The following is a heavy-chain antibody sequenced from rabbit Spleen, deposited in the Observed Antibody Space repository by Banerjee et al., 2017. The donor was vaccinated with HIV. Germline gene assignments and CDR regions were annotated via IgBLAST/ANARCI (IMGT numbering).Heavy chain of an antibody. J-gene: IGHJ4*01. V-gene: IGHV1S40*01. CDR3: VRDQAGYAGYGPYYFNL. D-gene: IGHD7-1*01. Sequence: VESGGGLVKPGASLTLTCKASGFDLSSNYYMCWVRQAPGKGLEWIGYIDPVFGITYYATWAKGRFTISKTSSTTVTLQMTSLTAADTATYFCVRDQAGYAGYGPYYFNLWGPGTLVTVS. CDR1: GFDLSSNYY. CDR2: IDPVFGIT.